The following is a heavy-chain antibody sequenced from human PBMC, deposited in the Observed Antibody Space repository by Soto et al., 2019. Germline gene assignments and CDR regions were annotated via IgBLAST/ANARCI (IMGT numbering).Heavy chain of an antibody. CDR3: ARGPSRVLIGGIDY. D-gene: IGHD3-10*01. J-gene: IGHJ4*02. V-gene: IGHV4-30-4*01. CDR2: IYYSGST. CDR1: GGSISSGDYY. Sequence: PSETLSLTCTVSGGSISSGDYYWSWIRQPPGKGLEWIGYIYYSGSTYYNPSLKSRVTIPVDTSKNQFSLKLSSVTAADTAVYYCARGPSRVLIGGIDYWGQGTLVTVSS.